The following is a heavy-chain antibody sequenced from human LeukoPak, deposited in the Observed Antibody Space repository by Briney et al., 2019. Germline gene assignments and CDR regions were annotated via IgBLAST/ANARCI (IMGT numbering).Heavy chain of an antibody. CDR3: ARGYSSGWVDY. Sequence: SETLSLTCAVSGGSISSFYWSWIRQPPGRGLEWIGYVSYSGSTNYNPSLKSRVTISVDTSTNRFSLRLYSVTAADTAVYYCARGYSSGWVDYWGQGTLVTVSS. CDR2: VSYSGST. CDR1: GGSISSFY. J-gene: IGHJ4*02. D-gene: IGHD6-19*01. V-gene: IGHV4-59*01.